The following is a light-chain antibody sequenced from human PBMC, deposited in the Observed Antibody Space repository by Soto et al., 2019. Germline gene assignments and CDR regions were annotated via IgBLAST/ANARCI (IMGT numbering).Light chain of an antibody. CDR2: KAS. Sequence: DIQMTQSPSTLSASVGDRVTITCRASQSITGWLAWFQQKPGKAPKLLISKASRLESGVPSRFSGSGSGTEFTLSISGLQPDDFATYYGQQYNPYSPWTFGQGTKVEIK. V-gene: IGKV1-5*03. CDR3: QQYNPYSPWT. CDR1: QSITGW. J-gene: IGKJ1*01.